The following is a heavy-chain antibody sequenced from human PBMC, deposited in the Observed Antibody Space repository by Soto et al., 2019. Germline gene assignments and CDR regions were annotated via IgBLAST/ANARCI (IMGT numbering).Heavy chain of an antibody. V-gene: IGHV1-69*02. CDR2: IIPVLGVT. CDR3: ASRRSCGVDCYNKFYYGVDV. J-gene: IGHJ6*02. D-gene: IGHD2-21*02. CDR1: GSTFSSYT. Sequence: QVQLVQSGAEVRKPGSSVEVSCMASGSTFSSYTVNWVRQAPGQGLEWIGRIIPVLGVTHYARRFQGRVTITAYRPRKTGYMALTSLTSEDPAVYYCASRRSCGVDCYNKFYYGVDVWGQGTTVTVSS.